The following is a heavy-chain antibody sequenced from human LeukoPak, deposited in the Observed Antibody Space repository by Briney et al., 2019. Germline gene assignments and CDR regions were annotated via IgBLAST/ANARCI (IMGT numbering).Heavy chain of an antibody. CDR1: GFTFSSYS. D-gene: IGHD7-27*01. J-gene: IGHJ4*02. CDR3: AALLGGPHPGY. CDR2: ISISSNYI. Sequence: GGSLRLSCAASGFTFSSYSLNWVRQAPGKGLEWVSSISISSNYIYYADSVKGRFTISRDNAKNSLYLQMNSLRAEDTAVSYCAALLGGPHPGYWGQGTLVTVSS. V-gene: IGHV3-21*01.